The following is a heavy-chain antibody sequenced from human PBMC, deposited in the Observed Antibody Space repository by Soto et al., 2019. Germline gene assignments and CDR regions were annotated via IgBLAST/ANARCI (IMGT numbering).Heavy chain of an antibody. CDR2: ISYDGSNK. CDR1: GFTFSSYG. J-gene: IGHJ6*02. CDR3: AKEAFPADVLRYFDWLGRYYYGMDV. V-gene: IGHV3-30*18. Sequence: QVQLVESGGGVVQPGRSPRLSCAASGFTFSSYGMHWVRQAPGKGLEWVAVISYDGSNKYYADSVKGRFTISRDNSKNTLYLQMNSRRAEDRAVYYCAKEAFPADVLRYFDWLGRYYYGMDVWGQGTTVTVSS. D-gene: IGHD3-9*01.